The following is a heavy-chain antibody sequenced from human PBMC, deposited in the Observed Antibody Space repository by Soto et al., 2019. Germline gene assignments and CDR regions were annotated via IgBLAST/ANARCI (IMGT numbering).Heavy chain of an antibody. CDR2: ISGSGGST. Sequence: GGSLRLSCAASGITFSSYAMSWVRQAPGEGLEWGSAISGSGGSTYYADCVKGRFTISRDNSKNPLYLQMNSLRAEDTAVYYCAKDIVEMATHFDYWGQGTLVTVSS. CDR1: GITFSSYA. J-gene: IGHJ4*02. CDR3: AKDIVEMATHFDY. D-gene: IGHD3-22*01. V-gene: IGHV3-23*01.